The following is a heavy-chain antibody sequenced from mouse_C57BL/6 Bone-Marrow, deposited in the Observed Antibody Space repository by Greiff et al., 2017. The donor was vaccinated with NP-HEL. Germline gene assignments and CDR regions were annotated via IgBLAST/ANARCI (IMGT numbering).Heavy chain of an antibody. CDR1: GFSINSDCY. Sequence: VQLQQSGPSLVRPSQTLSLTCTVTGFSINSDCYWIWIRQFPGNKLEYIGYTFYSGITYYNPSLESRTYITRDTSKNQFSLKLSSVTTEDTATYYCAASPLLFYAMDYWGQGTSVTVSS. CDR2: TFYSGIT. CDR3: AASPLLFYAMDY. J-gene: IGHJ4*01. V-gene: IGHV3-3*01. D-gene: IGHD2-1*01.